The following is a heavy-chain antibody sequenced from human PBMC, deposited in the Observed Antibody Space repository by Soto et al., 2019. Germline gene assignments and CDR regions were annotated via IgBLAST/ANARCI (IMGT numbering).Heavy chain of an antibody. J-gene: IGHJ6*02. CDR3: ARDGSSGWYSGGGMDV. Sequence: SQTLSLTCAISGDSVSSNSAAWNWIRQSPSRGLEWLGRTYYRSKWYNDYAVSVKSRITINPDTSKNQFSLQLNSVTPEDTAVYYCARDGSSGWYSGGGMDVWGQATTVTVAS. CDR2: TYYRSKWYN. CDR1: GDSVSSNSAA. V-gene: IGHV6-1*01. D-gene: IGHD6-19*01.